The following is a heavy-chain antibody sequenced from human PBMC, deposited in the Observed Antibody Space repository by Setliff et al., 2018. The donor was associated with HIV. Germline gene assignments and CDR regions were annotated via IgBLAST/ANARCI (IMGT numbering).Heavy chain of an antibody. CDR1: GYTLTELS. V-gene: IGHV1-24*01. CDR3: ATRVPYNWNERDAFDI. D-gene: IGHD1-20*01. Sequence: ASVKVSCKVSGYTLTELSIHWVRQAPGKGLEWMGGFDPEDGETIYAQKFQGRVTMTEDTSTDTAYMELSSLRSEDTAVYYCATRVPYNWNERDAFDIWGQGTLVTVSS. J-gene: IGHJ3*02. CDR2: FDPEDGET.